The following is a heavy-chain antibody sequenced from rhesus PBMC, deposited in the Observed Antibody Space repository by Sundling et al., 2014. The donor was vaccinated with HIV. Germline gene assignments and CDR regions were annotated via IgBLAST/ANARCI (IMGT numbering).Heavy chain of an antibody. CDR1: GGSISSNY. V-gene: IGHV4-160*01. CDR3: ARISATGYYFDY. Sequence: QLQLQESGPGLVKPSETLSLTCAVSGGSISSNYWSWIRQPPGKGLEWIGNIYGSSGSTYYNPSLKSRVTISKDTSKNQFSLKLSSVTAADTAVYYCARISATGYYFDYWGQGVLVTVSS. D-gene: IGHD6-25*01. J-gene: IGHJ4*01. CDR2: IYGSSGST.